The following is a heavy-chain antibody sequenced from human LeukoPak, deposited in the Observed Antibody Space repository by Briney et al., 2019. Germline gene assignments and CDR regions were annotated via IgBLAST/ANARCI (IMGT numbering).Heavy chain of an antibody. J-gene: IGHJ4*02. Sequence: ASVKISCKASGYTFTGYYMHWVRQAPGQGLEWMGWINPNSGGTNYAQKFQGRVTMTRDTSISTAYMELSRLRSDDTAVYYCARDGGYCSGGSCTEAYDYWGQGTLVTVSS. CDR1: GYTFTGYY. V-gene: IGHV1-2*02. CDR2: INPNSGGT. CDR3: ARDGGYCSGGSCTEAYDY. D-gene: IGHD2-15*01.